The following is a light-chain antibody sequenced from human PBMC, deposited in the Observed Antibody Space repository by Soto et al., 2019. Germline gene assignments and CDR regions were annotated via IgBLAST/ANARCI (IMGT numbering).Light chain of an antibody. CDR1: QSLLYRFNNKNS. CDR2: WES. J-gene: IGKJ5*01. Sequence: DIVMTQSPESLAVSLGERATINCKSSQSLLYRFNNKNSLAWYQQKPGQAPKLLIYWESTRESGVPDRFSGGGSGTDFTLTISSLQAEDVAVYYCQQYYTTPITFGQGTRLEIK. V-gene: IGKV4-1*01. CDR3: QQYYTTPIT.